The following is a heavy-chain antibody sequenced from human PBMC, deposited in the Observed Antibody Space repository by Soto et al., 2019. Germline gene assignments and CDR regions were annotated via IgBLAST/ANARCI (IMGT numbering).Heavy chain of an antibody. CDR2: IKHSGST. J-gene: IGHJ6*02. D-gene: IGHD3-10*01. V-gene: IGHV4-34*01. CDR3: ARGQSVTSFGRDYYYGLDV. Sequence: SETLSLTCAVYGGSFSDYYWSWIRQPPGKGLEWIGEIKHSGSTNNHPSLKSRVTISVATSNNQFYLKLSSVTAADTAVYYCARGQSVTSFGRDYYYGLDVWGQGTTVTVSS. CDR1: GGSFSDYY.